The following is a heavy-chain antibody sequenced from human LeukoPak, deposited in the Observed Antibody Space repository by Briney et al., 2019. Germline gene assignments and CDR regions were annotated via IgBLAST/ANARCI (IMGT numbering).Heavy chain of an antibody. CDR2: IYSGGST. Sequence: GGSLRLSCAASGFTFSKYNMSWVRQAPGKGLEWVSVIYSGGSTYYADSVKGRFTISRDNSKNTLYLQMNSLRAEDTAVYYCATSAITVVTPVHFDYWGQGTLVTVSS. CDR3: ATSAITVVTPVHFDY. V-gene: IGHV3-53*01. D-gene: IGHD4-23*01. CDR1: GFTFSKYN. J-gene: IGHJ4*02.